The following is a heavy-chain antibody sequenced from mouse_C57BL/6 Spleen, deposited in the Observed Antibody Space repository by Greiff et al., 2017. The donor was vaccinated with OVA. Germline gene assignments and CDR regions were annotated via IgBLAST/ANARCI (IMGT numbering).Heavy chain of an antibody. V-gene: IGHV1-82*01. Sequence: QVQLQQSGPELVKPGASVTLSCKASGYAFSSSWMNWVKQRPGQGLEWIGRIYPGDGDTNYNGKFKGKATLTADKSSSTAYMQLSSLTSEDSAVYFCARGLSYAMDYWGQGTSVTVSS. J-gene: IGHJ4*01. CDR3: ARGLSYAMDY. CDR1: GYAFSSSW. D-gene: IGHD3-2*02. CDR2: IYPGDGDT.